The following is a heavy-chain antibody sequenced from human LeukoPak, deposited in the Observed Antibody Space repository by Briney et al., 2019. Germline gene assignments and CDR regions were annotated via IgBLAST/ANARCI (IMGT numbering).Heavy chain of an antibody. V-gene: IGHV3-23*01. Sequence: GGSLRLSCAASAFIFSSYSMSWVRQPPGKGLEWVSVITGSGGNTYYADSVKGRFSISKDNSKNMVYLQMSSLRVDDTGVYYCAKAASSSWPYYYYGMDVWGQGTTVTVSS. CDR1: AFIFSSYS. CDR2: ITGSGGNT. CDR3: AKAASSSWPYYYYGMDV. J-gene: IGHJ6*02. D-gene: IGHD6-13*01.